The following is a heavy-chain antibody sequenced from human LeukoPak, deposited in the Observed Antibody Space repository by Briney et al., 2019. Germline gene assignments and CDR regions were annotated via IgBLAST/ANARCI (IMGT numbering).Heavy chain of an antibody. Sequence: GGSLRLSCAASGFTFSSYGMHWVRQAPGKGLEWVAVIWYDGSNKYYADSEKGRFTISRDNSKNTLYLQMNSLRAEDTAVYYCARGPFPQTGMDVWGQGTTVTVSS. J-gene: IGHJ6*02. CDR2: IWYDGSNK. V-gene: IGHV3-33*01. D-gene: IGHD2/OR15-2a*01. CDR1: GFTFSSYG. CDR3: ARGPFPQTGMDV.